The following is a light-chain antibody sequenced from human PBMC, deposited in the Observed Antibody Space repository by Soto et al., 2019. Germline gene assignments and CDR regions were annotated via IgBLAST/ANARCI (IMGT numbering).Light chain of an antibody. CDR2: VAS. J-gene: IGKJ1*01. V-gene: IGKV1-39*01. CDR3: QQYYSYPPWT. Sequence: DIQMTQSPSSLSASVGDRVTITCRASQSISRYLNWYQQKPGKAPNLLIYVASSLQSEVPSRFSGSGSGTDFTLTISCLQSEDFATYYCQQYYSYPPWTFGQGTKVDIK. CDR1: QSISRY.